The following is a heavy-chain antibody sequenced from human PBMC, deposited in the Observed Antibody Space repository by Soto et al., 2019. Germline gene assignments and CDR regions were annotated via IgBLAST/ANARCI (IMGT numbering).Heavy chain of an antibody. CDR3: ARVTSYYYYYMDV. V-gene: IGHV3-66*01. J-gene: IGHJ6*03. CDR1: GFTVSSNY. Sequence: EVQLVESGGGLVQPGGSLRLSCAASGFTVSSNYMSWVRQAPGKGLEWVSVIYSGGSTYYADSVKGRFTISRDNSKNTLYLQMNSLRAEDTAVYYCARVTSYYYYYMDVWGKGTTVTVSS. CDR2: IYSGGST.